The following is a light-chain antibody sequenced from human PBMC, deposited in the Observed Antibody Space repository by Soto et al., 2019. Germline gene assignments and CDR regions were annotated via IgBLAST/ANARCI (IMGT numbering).Light chain of an antibody. J-gene: IGKJ2*01. V-gene: IGKV4-1*01. CDR3: QQYYSAPYT. Sequence: DIVMTQSPDSLAVSLGERATINCKSSQSVLSSSNNKNYLAWYQHKPGQPPKLLIFWASTRESGVPDRLSGSGSGTDFTHTISSLQADDVAVYYCQQYYSAPYTFGQGTKLEIK. CDR1: QSVLSSSNNKNY. CDR2: WAS.